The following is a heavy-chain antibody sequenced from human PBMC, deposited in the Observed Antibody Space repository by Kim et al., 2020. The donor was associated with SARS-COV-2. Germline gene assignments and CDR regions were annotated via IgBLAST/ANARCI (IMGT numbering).Heavy chain of an antibody. D-gene: IGHD6-13*01. CDR2: ISSSSSYI. Sequence: GGSLRLSCAASGFTFSSYSMNWVRQAPGKGLEWVSSISSSSSYIYYADSVKGRFTISRDNAKNSLYLQMNSLRAEDTAVYYCARDISQFVGSSWYYFDYWGQGTLVTVSS. V-gene: IGHV3-21*01. CDR1: GFTFSSYS. CDR3: ARDISQFVGSSWYYFDY. J-gene: IGHJ4*02.